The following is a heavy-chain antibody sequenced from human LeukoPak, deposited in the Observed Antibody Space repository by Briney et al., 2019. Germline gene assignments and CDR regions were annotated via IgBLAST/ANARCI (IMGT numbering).Heavy chain of an antibody. Sequence: SETLSLTCTVSGGSISSSSYYWGWIRQPPGKGLEWIGSIYYSGSTYYNPSLKSRVTISVDTSKNQFSLKLSSVTAADTAVYYCARDLEAARFFDYWAREPWSPSPQ. CDR2: IYYSGST. J-gene: IGHJ4*02. D-gene: IGHD6-6*01. V-gene: IGHV4-39*07. CDR3: ARDLEAARFFDY. CDR1: GGSISSSSYY.